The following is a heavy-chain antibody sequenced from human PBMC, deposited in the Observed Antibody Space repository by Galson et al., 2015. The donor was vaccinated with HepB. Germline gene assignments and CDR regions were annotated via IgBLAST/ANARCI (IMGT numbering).Heavy chain of an antibody. CDR1: GYSFTSYW. V-gene: IGHV5-51*01. CDR3: ARQLSYYYGSGADDY. CDR2: IYPGDSDA. J-gene: IGHJ4*02. Sequence: QSGAEVKKPGESLKISCKGSGYSFTSYWIGWVRQMPGKGLEWMGIIYPGDSDARYSPSFQGQVTISADKSISTAYLQWSSLKASDTAMYYCARQLSYYYGSGADDYWGQGTLVTVSS. D-gene: IGHD3-10*01.